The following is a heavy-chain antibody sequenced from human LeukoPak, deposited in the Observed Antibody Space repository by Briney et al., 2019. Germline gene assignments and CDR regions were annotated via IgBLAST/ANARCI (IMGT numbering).Heavy chain of an antibody. CDR1: GGTFSSYG. V-gene: IGHV1-18*01. D-gene: IGHD1-26*01. CDR3: ARDHNSGSYYNDY. J-gene: IGHJ4*02. Sequence: ASVKVSCKASGGTFSSYGISWVRQAPGQGLEWMGWISAYNGNTNYAQKLQGRVTMTTDTSTSTAYMELRSLRSDDAAVYYCARDHNSGSYYNDYWGQGTLVTVSS. CDR2: ISAYNGNT.